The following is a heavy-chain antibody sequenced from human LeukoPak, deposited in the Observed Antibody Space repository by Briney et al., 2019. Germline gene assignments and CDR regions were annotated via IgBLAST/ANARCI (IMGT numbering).Heavy chain of an antibody. CDR3: ARSPHSNALFDP. CDR2: IYPGDSDT. V-gene: IGHV5-51*04. D-gene: IGHD6-13*01. Sequence: GESLKISCKGSGYSFTSNWIGWVRQMPGKGLEWMGIIYPGDSDTKYSPSFQGQVTISADKPIITAYLQWSSLKASDTAMYYCARSPHSNALFDPWGQGTLVTVSS. J-gene: IGHJ5*02. CDR1: GYSFTSNW.